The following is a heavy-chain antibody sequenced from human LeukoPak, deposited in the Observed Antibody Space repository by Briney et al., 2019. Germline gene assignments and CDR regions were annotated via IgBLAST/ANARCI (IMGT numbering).Heavy chain of an antibody. CDR3: ALWEIVHYAFDF. CDR1: GYSFTDYY. D-gene: IGHD5-12*01. Sequence: EASVKVSCKASGYSFTDYYMHWVRQAPGQGLEWMGWINPHSGGTNYAQKFQGRVTMTRDTSISTAYMELNRLRSDDTAVYYCALWEIVHYAFDFWGQGTMVTVSS. CDR2: INPHSGGT. J-gene: IGHJ3*01. V-gene: IGHV1-2*02.